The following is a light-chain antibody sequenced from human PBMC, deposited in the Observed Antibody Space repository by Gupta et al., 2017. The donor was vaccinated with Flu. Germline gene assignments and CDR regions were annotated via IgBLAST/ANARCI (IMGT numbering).Light chain of an antibody. CDR2: YTS. J-gene: IGLJ3*02. CDR1: TGAVTSGHY. Sequence: QAVVTQEPSLTVSPGGPVTLTCGSSTGAVTSGHYPYWFQQKPGQAPRTLIYYTSNKHSWTPARFSGSLLGGKAALTLSGAQPEDEAEYYCLLSYSGARWVFGGGTKLTVL. V-gene: IGLV7-46*01. CDR3: LLSYSGARWV.